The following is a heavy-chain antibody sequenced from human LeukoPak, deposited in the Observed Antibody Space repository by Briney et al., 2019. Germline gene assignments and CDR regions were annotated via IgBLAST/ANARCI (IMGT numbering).Heavy chain of an antibody. J-gene: IGHJ3*02. CDR2: IYHSGST. D-gene: IGHD4-17*01. CDR3: ARDPYTATGAFDI. Sequence: SETLSLTCTVSGYSISSGYYWGWIRQPPGKGLEWIGSIYHSGSTYYNPSLKSRVTISVDTSKNQFSLKLSSVTAADTAVYYCARDPYTATGAFDIWGQGTMVTVSS. V-gene: IGHV4-38-2*02. CDR1: GYSISSGYY.